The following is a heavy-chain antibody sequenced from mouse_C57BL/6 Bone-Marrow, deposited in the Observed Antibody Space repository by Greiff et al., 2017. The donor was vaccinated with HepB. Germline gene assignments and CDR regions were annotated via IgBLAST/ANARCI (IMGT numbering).Heavy chain of an antibody. Sequence: VQLQQSGAELVKPGASVKMSCKASGYTFTSYWITWVKQRPGQGLEWIGDIYPGSGSTNYNEKFKSKATLTVDTSSSTAYMQLSSLTSEDSAVYYCASQTAQATGNYFDYWGQGTTLTVSS. CDR3: ASQTAQATGNYFDY. CDR1: GYTFTSYW. CDR2: IYPGSGST. J-gene: IGHJ2*01. V-gene: IGHV1-55*01. D-gene: IGHD3-2*02.